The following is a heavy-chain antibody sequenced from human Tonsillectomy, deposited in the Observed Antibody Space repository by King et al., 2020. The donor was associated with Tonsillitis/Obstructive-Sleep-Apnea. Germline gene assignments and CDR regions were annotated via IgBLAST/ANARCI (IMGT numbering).Heavy chain of an antibody. V-gene: IGHV3-30*01. CDR3: ARDRGFSPLRARKSSYYYYYYMDV. J-gene: IGHJ6*03. D-gene: IGHD3-10*01. Sequence: VQLVESGGGVVQPGRSLRLSCAASGFTFSSYAMHWVRQAPGKGLEWVAVISYDGSNKYYADSVKGRFTISRDNSKNTLYLQMNSLRAEDTAVYYCARDRGFSPLRARKSSYYYYYYMDVWGKGTTVTVSS. CDR2: ISYDGSNK. CDR1: GFTFSSYA.